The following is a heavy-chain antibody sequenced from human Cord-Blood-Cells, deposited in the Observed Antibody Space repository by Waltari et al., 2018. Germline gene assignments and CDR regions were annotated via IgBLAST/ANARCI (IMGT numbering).Heavy chain of an antibody. CDR2: INPNSGGT. D-gene: IGHD7-27*01. CDR3: ARDRELGIWYFDL. J-gene: IGHJ2*01. Sequence: QVQLVQSGAEVKKPGASVKVSCKASGYTFTGYYMHWLRQPPGQGIEWMGWINPNSGGTNYAQKFQGRVTMTRDTSISTAYMELSRLRSDDTAVYYCARDRELGIWYFDLWGRGTLVTVSS. V-gene: IGHV1-2*02. CDR1: GYTFTGYY.